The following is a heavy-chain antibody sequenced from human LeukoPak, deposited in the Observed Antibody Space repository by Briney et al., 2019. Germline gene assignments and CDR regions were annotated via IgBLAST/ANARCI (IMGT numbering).Heavy chain of an antibody. Sequence: GGSLRLSCAASGFTFSSYWMSWVRQAPGKGLEWVANIKQDGSEKYYVDSVKGRFTISRDNAKNSLYPQMNSLRAEDTAVYYCARASRYYYGSGRDYWGQGTLVTVSS. V-gene: IGHV3-7*03. J-gene: IGHJ4*02. CDR2: IKQDGSEK. CDR3: ARASRYYYGSGRDY. D-gene: IGHD3-10*01. CDR1: GFTFSSYW.